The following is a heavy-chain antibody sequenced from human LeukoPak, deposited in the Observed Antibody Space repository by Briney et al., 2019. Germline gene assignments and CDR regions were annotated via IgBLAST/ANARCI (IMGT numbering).Heavy chain of an antibody. D-gene: IGHD2-2*01. J-gene: IGHJ3*02. CDR2: IIPILATV. V-gene: IGHV1-69*10. CDR1: GYTFTSYG. CDR3: ARGKGPAAMLAYVFDI. Sequence: ASVKVSCKASGYTFTSYGISWVRQAPGQGLEWLGGIIPILATVNYAQKFQDRVTITADKSTSTAYMEMTSLRSEDTAVYYCARGKGPAAMLAYVFDIWGQGTMVTVSS.